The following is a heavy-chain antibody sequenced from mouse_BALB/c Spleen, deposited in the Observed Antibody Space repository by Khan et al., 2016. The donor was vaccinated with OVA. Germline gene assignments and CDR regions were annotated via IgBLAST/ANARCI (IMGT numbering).Heavy chain of an antibody. Sequence: EVQLQESGPGLVKPSQSLSLTCTVTGYSITSEYTWNWIRQFPGNKLEWMGFISYSGNTRYNPSLKSRISITRDTSKNQSFLQLNSVTSEDTATYYCARKAYYDYDPFPYWGQGTLVTVSA. J-gene: IGHJ3*01. CDR1: GYSITSEYT. V-gene: IGHV3-2*02. CDR2: ISYSGNT. CDR3: ARKAYYDYDPFPY. D-gene: IGHD2-4*01.